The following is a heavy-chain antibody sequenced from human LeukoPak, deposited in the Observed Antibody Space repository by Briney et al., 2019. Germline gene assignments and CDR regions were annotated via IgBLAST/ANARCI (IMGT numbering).Heavy chain of an antibody. CDR1: GYTFTGYY. J-gene: IGHJ4*02. D-gene: IGHD3-16*02. CDR3: ARGFMITFGGVIVIFRD. V-gene: IGHV1-2*02. CDR2: INPNSGGT. Sequence: GASVKVSCKASGYTFTGYYMHWVRQAAGQGLEWMGWINPNSGGTNYAQKFQGRVTMTRDTSISTAYMELSRLRSDDTAVYYCARGFMITFGGVIVIFRDWGRGTLVTVSS.